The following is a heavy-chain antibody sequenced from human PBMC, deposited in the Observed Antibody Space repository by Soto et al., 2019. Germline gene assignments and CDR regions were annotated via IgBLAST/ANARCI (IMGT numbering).Heavy chain of an antibody. D-gene: IGHD3-22*01. CDR3: ARAWSLLLGWFDP. Sequence: SETLSLTCAVYGGSFSGYYWSWIRQPPGKGLEWIGEINHSGSTNYNPSLKSRVTISVDTCKNQFSLKLSSVTAADTAVYYCARAWSLLLGWFDPWGQGTLVTVSS. CDR1: GGSFSGYY. CDR2: INHSGST. V-gene: IGHV4-34*01. J-gene: IGHJ5*02.